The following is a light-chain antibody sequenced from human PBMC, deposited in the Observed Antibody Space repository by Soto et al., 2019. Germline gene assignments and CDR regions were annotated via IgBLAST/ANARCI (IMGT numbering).Light chain of an antibody. Sequence: SSELTQPPSVSVSPGQTASITCSGDKLGDKYVCWYQQKPGQSPVLVIYQDTKRPSGIPERFSGSNSGNTATLTISGTQAMDEADYYCQAWDSSTHVVFGGGTKLTVL. V-gene: IGLV3-1*01. CDR2: QDT. CDR3: QAWDSSTHVV. J-gene: IGLJ2*01. CDR1: KLGDKY.